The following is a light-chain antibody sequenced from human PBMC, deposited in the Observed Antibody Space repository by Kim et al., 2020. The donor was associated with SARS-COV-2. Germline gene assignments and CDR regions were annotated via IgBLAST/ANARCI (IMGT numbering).Light chain of an antibody. CDR3: QQNGRLIT. V-gene: IGKV3-20*01. CDR1: QSVTTNY. CDR2: GAS. Sequence: LSPEEKATHSCRASQSVTTNYFAWYLQKPGQAPRLLIYGASSRAAGIPDRFSGGGSGTDFNLTIGRLGPEDSAVYYGQQNGRLITFGQGTRLEIK. J-gene: IGKJ5*01.